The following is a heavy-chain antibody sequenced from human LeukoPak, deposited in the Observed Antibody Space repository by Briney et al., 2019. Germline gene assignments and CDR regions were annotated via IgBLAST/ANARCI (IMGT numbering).Heavy chain of an antibody. CDR1: GYTFTSYG. CDR2: ISAYNGNT. Sequence: GASVKVSCKASGYTFTSYGISWVRQAPGQGLEWMGWISAYNGNTNYAQKLQGRVTMTTDTSTSTAYMELRSLRSDDTAVYYCARDMNQWLAGALGYWGQGTLVTVSS. CDR3: ARDMNQWLAGALGY. D-gene: IGHD6-19*01. V-gene: IGHV1-18*01. J-gene: IGHJ4*02.